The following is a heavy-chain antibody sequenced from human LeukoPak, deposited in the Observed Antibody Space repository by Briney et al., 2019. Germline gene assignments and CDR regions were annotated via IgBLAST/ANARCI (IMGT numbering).Heavy chain of an antibody. CDR3: ARAGDESTGHYDSLHF. CDR2: INPKSGAT. CDR1: VYTLDENH. J-gene: IGHJ3*01. Sequence: ASVKVSCKASVYTLDENHIHWVRQAPGQGPEWMGWINPKSGATDSAQQLQGRLTITRDTSIGTASMDLSGLRLDDTGIYYCARAGDESTGHYDSLHFWGQGTMVTVSS. V-gene: IGHV1-2*02. D-gene: IGHD2-8*02.